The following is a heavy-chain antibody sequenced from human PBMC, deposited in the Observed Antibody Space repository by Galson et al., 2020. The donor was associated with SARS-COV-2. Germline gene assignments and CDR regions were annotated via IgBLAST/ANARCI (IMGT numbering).Heavy chain of an antibody. CDR3: SRPRESGDLNYFDL. CDR1: AYSFTNYW. CDR2: IDVSDSTT. J-gene: IGHJ2*01. V-gene: IGHV5-10-1*01. Sequence: HGESLKISCKGSAYSFTNYWISWVRQMPGKGLEWMGRIDVSDSTTNYSPSFQGHVTISADKFISTTYLQWSSLRASDTAMYYCSRPRESGDLNYFDLWGRGALVTVSS. D-gene: IGHD7-27*01.